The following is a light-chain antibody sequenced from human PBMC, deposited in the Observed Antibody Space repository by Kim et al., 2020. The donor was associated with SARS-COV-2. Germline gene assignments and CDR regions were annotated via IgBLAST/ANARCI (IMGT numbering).Light chain of an antibody. J-gene: IGKJ1*01. CDR1: QDIGSY. V-gene: IGKV1-39*01. Sequence: DIQMTQSPSSLSASVGDRVTITCRASQDIGSYLNWYQQKPGEAPKLLIYAISSLESGVPSRFSGRRSETDFTLTISSLQREDFATYYCQQSYNSWTFGQGTKVDIK. CDR3: QQSYNSWT. CDR2: AIS.